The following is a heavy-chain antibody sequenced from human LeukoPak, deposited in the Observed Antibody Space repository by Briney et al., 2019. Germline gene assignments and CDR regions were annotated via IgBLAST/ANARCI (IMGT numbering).Heavy chain of an antibody. Sequence: PGRSLRLSCAASGFTFSSYGMHWVRQAPGKGLEWVAVIWYDGSNKYYADSVKGRFTISRDNSKNTLYLQMNSLRAEDTAVYYCARGGGYSYGSDFDYWGQGTLVTVSS. J-gene: IGHJ4*02. D-gene: IGHD5-18*01. CDR1: GFTFSSYG. CDR2: IWYDGSNK. V-gene: IGHV3-33*01. CDR3: ARGGGYSYGSDFDY.